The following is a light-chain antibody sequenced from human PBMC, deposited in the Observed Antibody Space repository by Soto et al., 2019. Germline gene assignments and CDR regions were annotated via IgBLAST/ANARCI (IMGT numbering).Light chain of an antibody. J-gene: IGKJ1*01. Sequence: LTRSSSTLSSSPESRATLCCRASQSVSVYLAWYQQKPGQAPRLLISDASDRAAGVPVRFSGSGSGTDFTLTISSLEPEDFAVYFCQQRNEPPCTFGQGTKVEIK. V-gene: IGKV3-11*01. CDR1: QSVSVY. CDR3: QQRNEPPCT. CDR2: DAS.